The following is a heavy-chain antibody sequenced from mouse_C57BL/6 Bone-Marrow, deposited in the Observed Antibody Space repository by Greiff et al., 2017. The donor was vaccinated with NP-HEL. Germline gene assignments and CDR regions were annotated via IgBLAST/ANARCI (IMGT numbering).Heavy chain of an antibody. CDR2: INPYNGGT. CDR3: ARESITTVVGYWYFDV. J-gene: IGHJ1*03. V-gene: IGHV1-19*01. CDR1: GYTFTDYY. Sequence: EVKLQESGPVLVKPGASVKMSCKASGYTFTDYYMNWVKQSHGKSLEWIGVINPYNGGTSYNQKFKGKATLTVDKSSSTAYMELNSLTSEDSAVYYCARESITTVVGYWYFDVWGTWTTVTVSS. D-gene: IGHD1-1*01.